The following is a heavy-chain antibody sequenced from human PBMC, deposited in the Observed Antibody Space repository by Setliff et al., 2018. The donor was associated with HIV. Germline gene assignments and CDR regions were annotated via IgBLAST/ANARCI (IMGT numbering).Heavy chain of an antibody. J-gene: IGHJ4*02. CDR1: GASINSGNDY. D-gene: IGHD1-26*01. CDR3: ARQHGAGAAGSY. V-gene: IGHV4-61*09. Sequence: SETLSLTCTLSGASINSGNDYWSWIRQPAGKGLEWIGHIHTSGTTTYNPSLTSRLTISMDRSKNQFFLNLTSVTGADTAVYYCARQHGAGAAGSYWGQGTLVTVSS. CDR2: IHTSGTT.